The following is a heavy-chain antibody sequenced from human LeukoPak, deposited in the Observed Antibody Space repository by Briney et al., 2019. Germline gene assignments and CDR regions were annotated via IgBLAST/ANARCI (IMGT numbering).Heavy chain of an antibody. CDR3: ARDRQAAGVVVASDAFDV. V-gene: IGHV3-66*01. CDR1: GFTVSSTY. Sequence: GGSLRLSCAASGFTVSSTYMSWVRQAPGKGLEGVSVIYSGGSTYYADSVRGRFTISRDNSKNTLYLQMNSLRAEDTAVYYCARDRQAAGVVVASDAFDVWGQGTMVTVSS. D-gene: IGHD2-15*01. CDR2: IYSGGST. J-gene: IGHJ3*01.